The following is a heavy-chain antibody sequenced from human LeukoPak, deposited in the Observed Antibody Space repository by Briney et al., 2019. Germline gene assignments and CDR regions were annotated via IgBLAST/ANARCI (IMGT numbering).Heavy chain of an antibody. CDR3: ARDACSGGSCYSVYYYGMDV. V-gene: IGHV3-11*01. Sequence: GGSLRLSCAASGFTFSDYYMSWIRQAPGKGLEWVSYISSSGSTIYYADSVKGRFTISRDNAKNSLYLQMNSLRAEDTAVYYCARDACSGGSCYSVYYYGMDVWGQGTTVTVSS. J-gene: IGHJ6*02. CDR2: ISSSGSTI. D-gene: IGHD2-15*01. CDR1: GFTFSDYY.